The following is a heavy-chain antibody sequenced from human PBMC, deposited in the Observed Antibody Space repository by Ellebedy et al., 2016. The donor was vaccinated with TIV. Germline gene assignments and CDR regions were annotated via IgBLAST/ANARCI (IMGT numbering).Heavy chain of an antibody. CDR1: GGSPSSYY. CDR2: ISYSGVS. Sequence: MPSETLSLTCTVSGGSPSSYYWSWIRQPPGKGLEWIGYISYSGVSNYNPSLGSRVTLSLDTSTNQFSLRLTSVTATDSAIYYCAREGVSIFGILLSPGSLDVWGQGTTVTVSS. D-gene: IGHD3-3*01. V-gene: IGHV4-59*12. J-gene: IGHJ6*02. CDR3: AREGVSIFGILLSPGSLDV.